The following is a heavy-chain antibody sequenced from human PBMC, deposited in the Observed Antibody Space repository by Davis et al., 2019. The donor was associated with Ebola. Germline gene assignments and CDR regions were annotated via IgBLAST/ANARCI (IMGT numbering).Heavy chain of an antibody. CDR3: AKPARGG. CDR1: GFTFSSYV. D-gene: IGHD3-10*01. Sequence: GESLKISCAASGFTFSSYVMSWVRQAPGKGLECISSISGSASGTSYSDSVKGRFTISRDNSRNTLYLQMDSLRAEGTAVYYCAKPARGGWGQGTLVTVSS. V-gene: IGHV3-23*01. CDR2: ISGSASGT. J-gene: IGHJ4*02.